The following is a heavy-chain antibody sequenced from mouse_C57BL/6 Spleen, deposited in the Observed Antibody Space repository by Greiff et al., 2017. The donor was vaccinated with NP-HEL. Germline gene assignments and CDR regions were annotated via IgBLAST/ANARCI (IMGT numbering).Heavy chain of an antibody. D-gene: IGHD2-4*01. V-gene: IGHV5-16*01. CDR3: ARDRDDYEGYFDY. CDR2: INYDGSST. J-gene: IGHJ2*01. Sequence: EVKLVESEGGLVQPGSSMKLSCTASGFTFSDYYMAWVRQVPEKGLEWVANINYDGSSTYYLDSLKSRFIISRDNAKNILYLQMSSLKSEDTATYYCARDRDDYEGYFDYWGQGTTLTVSS. CDR1: GFTFSDYY.